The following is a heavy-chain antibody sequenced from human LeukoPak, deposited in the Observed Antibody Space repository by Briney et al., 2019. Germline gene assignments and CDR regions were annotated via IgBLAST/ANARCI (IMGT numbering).Heavy chain of an antibody. CDR1: GGSISSYY. D-gene: IGHD3-3*01. CDR2: IYYSGST. CDR3: ARSGHDFWSGRNWFDP. V-gene: IGHV4-59*01. J-gene: IGHJ5*02. Sequence: PSETLSLTCTVSGGSISSYYWSWIRQPPGKGLERIGYIYYSGSTNYNPSLKSRVTISVDTSKNQFSLKLSSVTAADTAVYCCARSGHDFWSGRNWFDPWGQGTLVTVSS.